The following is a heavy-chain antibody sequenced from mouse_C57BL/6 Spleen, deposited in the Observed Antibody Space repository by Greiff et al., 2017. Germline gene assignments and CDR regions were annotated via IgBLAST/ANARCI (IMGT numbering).Heavy chain of an antibody. D-gene: IGHD3-3*01. V-gene: IGHV2-2*01. Sequence: VKVVESGPGLVQPSQSLSITCTVSGFSLTSYGVHWVRQSPGKGLEWLGVIWSGGSTDYNAAFISRLSISKDNSKSQVFFKMNSLQADDTAIYYCARGGTDAMDYWGQGTSVTVSS. CDR2: IWSGGST. J-gene: IGHJ4*01. CDR1: GFSLTSYG. CDR3: ARGGTDAMDY.